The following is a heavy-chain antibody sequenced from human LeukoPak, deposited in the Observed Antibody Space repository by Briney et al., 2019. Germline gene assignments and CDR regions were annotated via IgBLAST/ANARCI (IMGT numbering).Heavy chain of an antibody. Sequence: GASVKVSCKASGYTFTSKGISWVRQAPGQGLEWMGWISAYNGNTNYAQKLQGRVTMTTDTSTSTAYMALRSLRSDDTAVYYCATSPYDFWSGLQFDYWGQGTLVTVSS. D-gene: IGHD3-3*01. CDR2: ISAYNGNT. V-gene: IGHV1-18*01. CDR1: GYTFTSKG. CDR3: ATSPYDFWSGLQFDY. J-gene: IGHJ4*02.